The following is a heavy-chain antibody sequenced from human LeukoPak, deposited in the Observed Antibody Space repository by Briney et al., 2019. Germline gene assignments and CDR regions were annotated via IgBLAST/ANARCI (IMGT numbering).Heavy chain of an antibody. J-gene: IGHJ5*02. Sequence: GASVNVSCKVSGYTLTELSMHWVRQAPGKGLEWMGGFDPEDGETIYAQKFQGRVTMTEDTSTDTAYMELSSLRSEDTAVYYCATGGGIAAAGSSWFDPWGQGTLVTVSS. CDR2: FDPEDGET. CDR3: ATGGGIAAAGSSWFDP. D-gene: IGHD6-13*01. CDR1: GYTLTELS. V-gene: IGHV1-24*01.